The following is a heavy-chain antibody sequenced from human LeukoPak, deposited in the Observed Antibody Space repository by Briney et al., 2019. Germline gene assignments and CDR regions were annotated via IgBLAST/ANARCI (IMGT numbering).Heavy chain of an antibody. D-gene: IGHD2-2*02. CDR1: GFTFDDYV. CDR2: ISWNSGSI. J-gene: IGHJ4*02. V-gene: IGHV3-9*01. CDR3: ASRGYCSSTSCYRARYPFAPGYY. Sequence: PGRSLRLSCAASGFTFDDYVMHWVRQAPGKGLEWVSGISWNSGSIGYADSVKGRFTISRDNSKNTLYLQMNSLRAEDTAVYYCASRGYCSSTSCYRARYPFAPGYYWGQGTLVTVSS.